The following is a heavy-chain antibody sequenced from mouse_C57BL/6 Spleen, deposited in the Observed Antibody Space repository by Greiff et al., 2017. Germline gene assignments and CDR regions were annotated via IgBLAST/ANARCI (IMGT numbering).Heavy chain of an antibody. D-gene: IGHD1-1*02. CDR2: ISDGGSYT. CDR1: GFTFSSYA. V-gene: IGHV5-4*03. J-gene: IGHJ2*01. CDR3: LVVELDY. Sequence: EVMLVESGGGLVKPGGSLKLSCAASGFTFSSYAMSWVRQTPEKRLEWVATISDGGSYTYYPDNVKGRFTISRDNAKNNLYLQMSHLKSEDTAMYYCLVVELDYWGQGTTLTVSS.